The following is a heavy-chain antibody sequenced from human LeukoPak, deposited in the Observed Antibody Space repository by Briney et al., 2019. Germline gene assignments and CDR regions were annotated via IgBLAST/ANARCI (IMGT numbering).Heavy chain of an antibody. CDR2: IYHSGST. J-gene: IGHJ4*02. D-gene: IGHD4-17*01. Sequence: SGTLSLTCAVSGGSISSSNWRSWVRQPPGKGLEWIGSIYHSGSTYYNPSLKSRVTISVDTSKNQFSLKLSSVTAADTAVYYCARDDYGDYDRGFDYWGQGTLVTVSS. CDR1: GGSISSSNW. V-gene: IGHV4-4*02. CDR3: ARDDYGDYDRGFDY.